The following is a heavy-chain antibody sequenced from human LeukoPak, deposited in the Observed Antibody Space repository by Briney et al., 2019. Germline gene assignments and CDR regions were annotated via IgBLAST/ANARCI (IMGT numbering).Heavy chain of an antibody. Sequence: PSETLSLTCTVSGGSISSYYWSWIRQPPGKGLEWIGRIYTSGSTNYNPSLKSRVTISVDTSKNQFSLKLSSVTAADTAVYYCARFIIGPGSYQVLFYYFDYWGQGTLVTVSS. D-gene: IGHD3-10*01. CDR1: GGSISSYY. CDR2: IYTSGST. J-gene: IGHJ4*02. V-gene: IGHV4-4*08. CDR3: ARFIIGPGSYQVLFYYFDY.